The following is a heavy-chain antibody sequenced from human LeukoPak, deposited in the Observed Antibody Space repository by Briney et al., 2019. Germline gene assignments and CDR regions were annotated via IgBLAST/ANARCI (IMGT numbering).Heavy chain of an antibody. J-gene: IGHJ3*02. V-gene: IGHV1-18*01. CDR1: GYTFTSYG. Sequence: ASVKVSCKASGYTFTSYGISWVRQAPGQGLEWMGWISAYNGDTNYAQKLQGRVTMTTDTSTSTAYMELRSLRSDDTAVYYCARGGPAPHRITLIVVASSTDAFDIWGQGTMVTVSS. CDR3: ARGGPAPHRITLIVVASSTDAFDI. D-gene: IGHD3-22*01. CDR2: ISAYNGDT.